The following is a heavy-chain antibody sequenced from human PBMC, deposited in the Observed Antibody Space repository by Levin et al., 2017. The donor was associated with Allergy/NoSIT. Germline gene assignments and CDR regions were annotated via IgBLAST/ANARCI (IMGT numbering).Heavy chain of an antibody. CDR3: ATSYYDVLTTYYDALDI. CDR2: IYQSGTI. D-gene: IGHD3-9*01. J-gene: IGHJ3*02. V-gene: IGHV4-30-2*01. CDR1: GGSINSGVYS. Sequence: SQTLSLTCSVSGGSINSGVYSWSWIRQPPGRGLEWIGYIYQSGTIYYNPSLRSRFTISVDRSKNQFSLKLSSVTAADTSVYYCATSYYDVLTTYYDALDIWGQGTMVTVSS.